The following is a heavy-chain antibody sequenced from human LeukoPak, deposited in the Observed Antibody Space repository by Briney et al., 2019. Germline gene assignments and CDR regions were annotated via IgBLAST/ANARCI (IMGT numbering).Heavy chain of an antibody. CDR2: IYTSGST. V-gene: IGHV4-4*07. J-gene: IGHJ6*03. CDR3: ARGSSYYYYMDV. D-gene: IGHD1-26*01. CDR1: GGSISSYY. Sequence: SENLSPTCTVSGGSISSYYWSWIRQPAGKGLEWIGRIYTSGSTNYNPSLKSRVTISVDTSKNQFSLKLSSVTAADTAVYYCARGSSYYYYMDVWGKGTTVTVSS.